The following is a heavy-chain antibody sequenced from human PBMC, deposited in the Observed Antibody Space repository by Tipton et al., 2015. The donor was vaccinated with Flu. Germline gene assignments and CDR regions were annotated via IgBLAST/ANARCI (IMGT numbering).Heavy chain of an antibody. V-gene: IGHV4-61*02. J-gene: IGHJ5*02. CDR2: INTTGST. Sequence: TLSLTCTVSGGSISSGRYHWSWIRQPAGKGLEWIGRINTTGSTNYNPSLKSRLTISADTAKNQFFLRLTSVTAADSAVYYCARDYSSYWSYNWFDPWGQGTLVTVSS. CDR3: ARDYSSYWSYNWFDP. D-gene: IGHD6-19*01. CDR1: GGSISSGRYH.